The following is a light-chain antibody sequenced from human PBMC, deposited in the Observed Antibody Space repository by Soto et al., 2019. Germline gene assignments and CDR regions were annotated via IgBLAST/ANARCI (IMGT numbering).Light chain of an antibody. CDR2: GAS. V-gene: IGKV3-20*01. CDR3: QQYDSSRT. Sequence: EIVLTQSPGTLSLSPGERATLSCRVSQSVSSSYLVWYQQKPGQAPRLLIYGASSRATGIPDRFSGSGSGTDFTLTISRLEPEDFAVYYCQQYDSSRTFGGGTKVEIK. CDR1: QSVSSSY. J-gene: IGKJ4*01.